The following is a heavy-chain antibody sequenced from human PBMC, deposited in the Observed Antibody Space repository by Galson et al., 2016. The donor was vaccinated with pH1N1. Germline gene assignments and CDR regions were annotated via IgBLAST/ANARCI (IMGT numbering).Heavy chain of an antibody. CDR1: GFTFTSYA. J-gene: IGHJ4*02. CDR3: ARDSEYSGHEGFH. V-gene: IGHV3-30*04. Sequence: SLRLSCAASGFTFTSYAMHWVRQAPGKGLEWVAVILYDGTNEYYADSVKARFTISRDKTQSTVYLQMNSLRTEDTAVYYCARDSEYSGHEGFHWAQGTLFIVSS. D-gene: IGHD5-12*01. CDR2: ILYDGTNE.